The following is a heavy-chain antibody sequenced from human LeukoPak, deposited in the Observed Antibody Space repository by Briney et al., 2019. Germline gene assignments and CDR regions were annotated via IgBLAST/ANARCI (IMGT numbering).Heavy chain of an antibody. CDR2: IYYSGST. CDR1: GGSISSYY. V-gene: IGHV4-59*01. Sequence: SETLSLTCTVSGGSISSYYWSWIRQPPGKGLEWIGYIYYSGSTNYNPSLKSRVTISVDTSKNQFPLKLSSVTAADTAVYYCARAGKYYYDSSGYYWDYYYYYMDVWGKGTTVTISS. D-gene: IGHD3-22*01. J-gene: IGHJ6*03. CDR3: ARAGKYYYDSSGYYWDYYYYYMDV.